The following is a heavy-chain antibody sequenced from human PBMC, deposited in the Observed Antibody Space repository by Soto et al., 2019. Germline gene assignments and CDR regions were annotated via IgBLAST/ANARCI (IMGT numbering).Heavy chain of an antibody. CDR1: GYTFTSYD. Sequence: ASVKVSCKASGYTFTSYDINWVRQATGQGLEWMGWMNPNSGNTGYAQKFQGRVTMTRNTSISTAYMELSSVRSEDAAVYYWARERSGYYDYWGRGTLVTGSA. J-gene: IGHJ4*02. CDR3: ARERSGYYDY. D-gene: IGHD3-3*01. CDR2: MNPNSGNT. V-gene: IGHV1-8*01.